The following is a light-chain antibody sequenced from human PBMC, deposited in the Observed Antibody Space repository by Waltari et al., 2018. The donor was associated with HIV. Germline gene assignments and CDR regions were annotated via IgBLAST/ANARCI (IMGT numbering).Light chain of an antibody. Sequence: EIVVTQSPATLSLSPGERATLSCRASQSVSSFIVWYQQKPGQAPRLLIYDASNRATGIPARFSGSGSGTDFTLTISSLEPEDFVVYYCQQRSKWPLTFGGGTKVEIK. CDR3: QQRSKWPLT. V-gene: IGKV3-11*01. CDR1: QSVSSF. CDR2: DAS. J-gene: IGKJ4*01.